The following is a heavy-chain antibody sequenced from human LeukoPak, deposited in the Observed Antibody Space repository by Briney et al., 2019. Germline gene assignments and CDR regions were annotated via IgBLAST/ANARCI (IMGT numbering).Heavy chain of an antibody. V-gene: IGHV4-59*11. CDR2: INDTGST. CDR3: ARFSSGCSTSSCYLTY. J-gene: IGHJ4*02. CDR1: GCSLSSHY. Sequence: SETLSLTCSVSGCSLSSHYWSWIRQPPGKGLELIGHINDTGSTFYNPSLRGRVTISLDTSNNQFSVKLNSMTAADTAVYYCARFSSGCSTSSCYLTYWGQGTLVTVS. D-gene: IGHD2-2*01.